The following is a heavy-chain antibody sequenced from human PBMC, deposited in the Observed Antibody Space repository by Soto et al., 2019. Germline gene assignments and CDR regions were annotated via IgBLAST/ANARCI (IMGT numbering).Heavy chain of an antibody. D-gene: IGHD5-18*01. V-gene: IGHV4-39*01. CDR3: VRQEGYRAGCPGY. CDR1: GDSISSSRVY. CDR2: IYYNGNT. J-gene: IGHJ4*02. Sequence: QLQLRESGPGLVKPSETLSLTCTVSGDSISSSRVYWGWIRQPPVKGLEWIGSIYYNGNTLYNPSLQSRVSLSSDTSKNHFSLSLISVTATATAVYYCVRQEGYRAGCPGYWGQGSQVTVSS.